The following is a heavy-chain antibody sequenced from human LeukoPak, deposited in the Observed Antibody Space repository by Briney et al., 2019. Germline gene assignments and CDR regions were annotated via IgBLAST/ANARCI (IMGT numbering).Heavy chain of an antibody. CDR1: GGSISSSSYY. V-gene: IGHV4-39*07. Sequence: SETLSLTCTVSGGSISSSSYYWGWIRQPPGKGLEWIGSIYYSGSTYYNPSLKSRVTISVDTSKNQFSLKLSSVTAADTAVYYCARDIPPHADNWYFDLWGRGTLVTVSS. CDR2: IYYSGST. CDR3: ARDIPPHADNWYFDL. J-gene: IGHJ2*01.